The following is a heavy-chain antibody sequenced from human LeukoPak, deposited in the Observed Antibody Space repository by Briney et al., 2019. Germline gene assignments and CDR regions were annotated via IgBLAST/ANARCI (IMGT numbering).Heavy chain of an antibody. D-gene: IGHD3-9*01. CDR1: GYTFTSYG. CDR2: ISAYNGNT. Sequence: GASVKVSCKASGYTFTSYGISWVRQAPGQGLEWMGWISAYNGNTNYAQKFQDRVTITADESRSTAYMELSGLRFEDTAVYYCARQGYTNNLGGYFGDKDDGFDLWGQGTMVTVSS. J-gene: IGHJ3*01. CDR3: ARQGYTNNLGGYFGDKDDGFDL. V-gene: IGHV1-18*01.